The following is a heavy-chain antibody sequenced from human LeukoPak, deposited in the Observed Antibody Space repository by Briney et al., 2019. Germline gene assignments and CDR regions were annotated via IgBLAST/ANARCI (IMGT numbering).Heavy chain of an antibody. CDR3: ARLDFITMIVLDAFDI. Sequence: ASVKVSCKASGYTFTGYYMHWVRQAPGQGLEWMGWINPNRGGTNYAQKFQGRVTMTRDTSISTAYMELSRLRSDDTAVYYCARLDFITMIVLDAFDIWGQGTMVTVSS. J-gene: IGHJ3*02. D-gene: IGHD3-22*01. CDR2: INPNRGGT. CDR1: GYTFTGYY. V-gene: IGHV1-2*02.